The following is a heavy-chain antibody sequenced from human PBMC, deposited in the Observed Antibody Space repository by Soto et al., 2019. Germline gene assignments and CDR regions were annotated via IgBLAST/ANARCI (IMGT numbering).Heavy chain of an antibody. CDR1: GFTFRSCG. CDR3: AKDMGPSPRPPDSLDI. CDR2: ISHDGNKE. V-gene: IGHV3-30*18. Sequence: QMQLAESGGNVVQPGRSLRLSCVASGFTFRSCGMHWVRQAPCKGLEWVATISHDGNKEYYADSVKGRFTVSRDNSRDTIYLAMNSVRADDTAVYYCAKDMGPSPRPPDSLDIWGQGTVVTVSS. D-gene: IGHD3-10*01. J-gene: IGHJ3*02.